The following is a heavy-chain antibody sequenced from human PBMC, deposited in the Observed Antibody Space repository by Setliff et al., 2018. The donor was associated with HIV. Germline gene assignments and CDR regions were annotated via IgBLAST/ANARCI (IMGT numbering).Heavy chain of an antibody. CDR2: IWYDGSNK. J-gene: IGHJ3*02. Sequence: PGGSLRLSCAASGFTFSSYGMHWVRQAPGKGLEWVAIIWYDGSNKYYADSVKGRFTISRDNSKKTMYLEMNSLRAEDTAVYYCAKDDSRYDVWGGYYNPPGAFDIWGQGTVVTVSS. V-gene: IGHV3-33*06. CDR3: AKDDSRYDVWGGYYNPPGAFDI. CDR1: GFTFSSYG. D-gene: IGHD3-3*01.